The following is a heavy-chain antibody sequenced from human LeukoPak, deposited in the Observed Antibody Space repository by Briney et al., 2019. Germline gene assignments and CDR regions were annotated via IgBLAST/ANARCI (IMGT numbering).Heavy chain of an antibody. CDR2: IYPGDSDT. CDR3: AKLEGNWAIYYFDY. V-gene: IGHV5-51*01. J-gene: IGHJ4*02. D-gene: IGHD1-1*01. CDR1: GYSFTSYW. Sequence: GESLKISCKGSGYSFTSYWISWVRQMPGKGLEWMGIIYPGDSDTRYSPSFQGQVTISADKSISTAYLQWNSLKTSDTAMYYCAKLEGNWAIYYFDYWGQGTLVTVSS.